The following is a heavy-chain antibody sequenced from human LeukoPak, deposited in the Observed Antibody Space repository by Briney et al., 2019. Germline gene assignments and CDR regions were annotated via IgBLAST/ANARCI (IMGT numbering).Heavy chain of an antibody. Sequence: SETLSLTCTVSGGSISSYYWSWIRQPPGKGLEWIGYIYYSGSTNYNPSLKSRVTISVKTSKNQFSLKLSSVTAADTAVYYCARMTTVTTFEGNWFDPWGQGTLVTVSS. CDR3: ARMTTVTTFEGNWFDP. CDR1: GGSISSYY. CDR2: IYYSGST. D-gene: IGHD4-17*01. V-gene: IGHV4-59*08. J-gene: IGHJ5*02.